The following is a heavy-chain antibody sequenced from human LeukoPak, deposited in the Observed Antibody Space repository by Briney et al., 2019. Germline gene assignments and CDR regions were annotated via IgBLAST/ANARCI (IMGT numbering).Heavy chain of an antibody. CDR1: GGSISDY. V-gene: IGHV4-59*01. D-gene: IGHD6-13*01. CDR3: ARGVGAAGSNDI. Sequence: SETLSLTCTVSGGSISDYWNWIRQPPGKGLEWIGYIYYRGSTNYNPSLKSRVSISVHTSKKQFSLKVSSVTTADTAIYYCARGVGAAGSNDIWGQGTMVTVSS. CDR2: IYYRGST. J-gene: IGHJ3*02.